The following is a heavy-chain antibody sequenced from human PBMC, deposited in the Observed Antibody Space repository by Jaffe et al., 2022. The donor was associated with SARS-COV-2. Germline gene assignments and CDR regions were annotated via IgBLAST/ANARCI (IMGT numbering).Heavy chain of an antibody. D-gene: IGHD2-21*02. J-gene: IGHJ4*02. CDR1: GFTFSSYW. CDR2: IKQDGSEK. V-gene: IGHV3-7*03. Sequence: EVQLVESGGGLVQPGGSLRLSCAASGFTFSSYWMSWVRQAPGKGLEWVANIKQDGSEKYYVDSVKGRFTISRDNAKNSLYLQMNSLRAEDTAVYYCARGDSTAIPRGLWSSFGTPGKLGVDYWGQGTLVTVSS. CDR3: ARGDSTAIPRGLWSSFGTPGKLGVDY.